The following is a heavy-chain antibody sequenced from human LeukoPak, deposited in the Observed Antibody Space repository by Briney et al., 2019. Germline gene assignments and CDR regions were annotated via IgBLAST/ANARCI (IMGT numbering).Heavy chain of an antibody. CDR2: ISGSGGST. D-gene: IGHD3-10*01. CDR3: AKNLPDIWFGELFD. CDR1: GFTFSSYA. J-gene: IGHJ4*02. Sequence: PGGSLRLSCAASGFTFSSYAMSWVRQAPGKGLEWVSAISGSGGSTYYADSVKGRFTISRDNTKNTLYLQMNSLRTEDTAVYYCAKNLPDIWFGELFDWGQGTLVTVSS. V-gene: IGHV3-23*01.